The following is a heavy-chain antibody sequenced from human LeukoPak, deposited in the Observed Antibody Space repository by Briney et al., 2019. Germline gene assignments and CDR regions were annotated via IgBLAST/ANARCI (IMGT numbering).Heavy chain of an antibody. Sequence: PGGSLRLSCAASGFTFDDYGMSWVRQAPGKGLEWVSGINWNGGSTGYADSVKGRFTISRDNAKNSLYLQMNSLRAEDTAVYYCARGRGAVAGTRFDYWGQGTLVTVSS. CDR3: ARGRGAVAGTRFDY. CDR2: INWNGGST. CDR1: GFTFDDYG. V-gene: IGHV3-20*04. J-gene: IGHJ4*02. D-gene: IGHD6-19*01.